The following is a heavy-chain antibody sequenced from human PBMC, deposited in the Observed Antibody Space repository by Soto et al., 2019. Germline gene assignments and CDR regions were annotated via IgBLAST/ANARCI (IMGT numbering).Heavy chain of an antibody. CDR1: GGSISTYY. J-gene: IGHJ4*02. D-gene: IGHD3-16*01. CDR3: TRGYESTLPYYFKF. Sequence: SETLSLTCTVSGGSISTYYWSWIRQPAGKGPEWIGRFFSTGSTDYNPSLNSRASMSFDTSKNQFSLNLRSVTAADTAVYYCTRGYESTLPYYFKFRDQESLVTVSS. CDR2: FFSTGST. V-gene: IGHV4-4*07.